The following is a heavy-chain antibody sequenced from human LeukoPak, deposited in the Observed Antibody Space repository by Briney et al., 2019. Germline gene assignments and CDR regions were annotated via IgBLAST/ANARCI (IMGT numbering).Heavy chain of an antibody. D-gene: IGHD1-26*01. CDR1: GFTFTSSA. J-gene: IGHJ3*02. V-gene: IGHV1-58*01. Sequence: ASVTVSCKASGFTFTSSALQWVRQPRGQRLEWIGWIVVGSGSKNYAQKFQERVTINSDRYTSTDYVYLSSQSSGDAAVYYCSAESGGIYYDLDSFDIWGQGTMVTVSS. CDR3: SAESGGIYYDLDSFDI. CDR2: IVVGSGSK.